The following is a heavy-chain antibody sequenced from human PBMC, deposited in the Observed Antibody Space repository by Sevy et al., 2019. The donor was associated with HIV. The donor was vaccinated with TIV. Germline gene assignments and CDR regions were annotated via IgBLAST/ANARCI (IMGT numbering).Heavy chain of an antibody. CDR1: GGSINSGDYS. Sequence: SETLSLTCTVSGGSINSGDYSWSWIRQHPGEGLEWIGYIYYSETTYYNPSLKSRITISIDTSKNQFSLKLSSVTAADTAVYYCARVPDDGATDYFDCWGQGTLVTVSS. CDR3: ARVPDDGATDYFDC. D-gene: IGHD1-26*01. V-gene: IGHV4-31*03. J-gene: IGHJ4*02. CDR2: IYYSETT.